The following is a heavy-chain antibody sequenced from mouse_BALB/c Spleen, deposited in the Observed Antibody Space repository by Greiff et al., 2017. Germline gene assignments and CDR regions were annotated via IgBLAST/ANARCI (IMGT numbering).Heavy chain of an antibody. J-gene: IGHJ3*01. CDR2: ISYDGSN. CDR3: ARDDDDRAWFAY. D-gene: IGHD2-4*01. Sequence: ESGPGLVKPSQSLSLTCSVTGYSITSGYYWNWIRQFTGNKLEWMGYISYDGSNNYNPSLKNRISITRDTSKNQFFLKLNSVTTEDTAPYYCARDDDDRAWFAYWGQGTLVTVSA. V-gene: IGHV3-6*02. CDR1: GYSITSGYY.